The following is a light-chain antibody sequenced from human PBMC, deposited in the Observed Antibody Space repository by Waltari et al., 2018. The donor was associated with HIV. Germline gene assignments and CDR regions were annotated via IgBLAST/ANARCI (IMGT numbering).Light chain of an antibody. CDR2: DAS. J-gene: IGKJ1*01. CDR1: QSVSSN. V-gene: IGKV3-15*01. Sequence: EIVMTQSPAILSVSPGERATLSCRASQSVSSNLAWYQQKPGQAPRLLIYDASTRATGIPARFSGSGSGTELTLIISSLQSEDFAVYYCQQYHKWPPWTFGQGTKVEIK. CDR3: QQYHKWPPWT.